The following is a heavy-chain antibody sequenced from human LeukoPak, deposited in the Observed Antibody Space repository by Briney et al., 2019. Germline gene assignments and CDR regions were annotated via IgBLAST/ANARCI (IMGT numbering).Heavy chain of an antibody. D-gene: IGHD6-13*01. V-gene: IGHV4-59*08. CDR2: IYYSGST. CDR3: ARTRSIAAADFDY. Sequence: PSETLSLTCTVSDGSISSYYWNWLRQPPGKGLEWIGYIYYSGSTNYNPSLKSRVTISVDTSKNQFSLRLSSVTAADTAVYYCARTRSIAAADFDYWGQGTLVTVSS. CDR1: DGSISSYY. J-gene: IGHJ4*02.